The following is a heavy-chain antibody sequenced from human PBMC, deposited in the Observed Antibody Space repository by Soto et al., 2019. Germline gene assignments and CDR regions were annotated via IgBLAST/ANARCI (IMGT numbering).Heavy chain of an antibody. V-gene: IGHV3-23*01. CDR2: ISGSGSVT. Sequence: EVQLLESGGGLXXXXXXXXXSXAXSXLXXXXXXXXWVXQXXGKGLEWVSAISGSGSVTYYADSVKGRFTISRDNSKNTLYLQMNSLRAEDTAVYYWAKNITVTTPHYGMDVWGQGTTVTVSS. D-gene: IGHD4-17*01. J-gene: IGHJ6*02. CDR1: XLXXXXXX. CDR3: AKNITVTTPHYGMDV.